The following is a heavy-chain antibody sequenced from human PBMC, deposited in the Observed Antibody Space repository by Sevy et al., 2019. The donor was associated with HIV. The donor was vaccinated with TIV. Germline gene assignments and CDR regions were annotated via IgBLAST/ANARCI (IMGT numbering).Heavy chain of an antibody. D-gene: IGHD2-15*01. V-gene: IGHV3-21*01. CDR3: ARVGPDIELGDY. J-gene: IGHJ4*02. Sequence: GGPLRLSFAAFGLPLSSYGMNWSRKAPGKGLEWVSSISISSYNYYADSVKGRFTISRDNAKNSLFLQMNSLRAEDTAVYYCARVGPDIELGDYWGQGTLVTVSS. CDR2: ISISSYN. CDR1: GLPLSSYG.